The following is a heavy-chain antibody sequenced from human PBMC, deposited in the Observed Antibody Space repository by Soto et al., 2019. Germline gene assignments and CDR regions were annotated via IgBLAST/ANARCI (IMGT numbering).Heavy chain of an antibody. V-gene: IGHV3-48*03. CDR3: GGLWENYDTVWGSYRQDY. CDR1: GFTFSNYD. Sequence: EVQLVESGGDLVQPGGSLRLSCAASGFTFSNYDMNWVRQAPGKGLEWISYINSGGETTNYANSVKGRFTISRDNTKNSLFLHMNGLKVEDTAFYYCGGLWENYDTVWGSYRQDYWGQGTLVTVSS. CDR2: INSGGETT. J-gene: IGHJ4*02. D-gene: IGHD3-16*02.